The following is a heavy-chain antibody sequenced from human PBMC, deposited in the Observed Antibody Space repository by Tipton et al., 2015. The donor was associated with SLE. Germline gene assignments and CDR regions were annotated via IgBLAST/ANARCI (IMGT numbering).Heavy chain of an antibody. J-gene: IGHJ4*02. CDR3: ARMVVTAIGYYFDY. CDR1: GFTFTNSW. CDR2: ISDGSST. D-gene: IGHD2-21*02. Sequence: SLRLSCAASGFTFTNSWMHWVRQAPGKGLVWVSRISDGSSTAYADSVRGRFTISRDNAKNSLSLQMNSLRAEDTAVYYCARMVVTAIGYYFDYWGQGTLVTVSS. V-gene: IGHV3-74*03.